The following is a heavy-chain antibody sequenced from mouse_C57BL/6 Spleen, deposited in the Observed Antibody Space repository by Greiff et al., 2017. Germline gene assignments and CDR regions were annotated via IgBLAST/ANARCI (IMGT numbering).Heavy chain of an antibody. CDR2: IYPGSGST. CDR3: ARRITTVVAEYFDY. V-gene: IGHV1-55*01. CDR1: GYTFTSYW. Sequence: QVQLQQPGAELVKPGASVKMSCKASGYTFTSYWITWVKPRPGQGLAWIGDIYPGSGSTNYNEKFKSKATLTVDTSSSTAYMQLSSLTSEDSAVYYCARRITTVVAEYFDYWGQGTTLTVSS. D-gene: IGHD1-1*01. J-gene: IGHJ2*01.